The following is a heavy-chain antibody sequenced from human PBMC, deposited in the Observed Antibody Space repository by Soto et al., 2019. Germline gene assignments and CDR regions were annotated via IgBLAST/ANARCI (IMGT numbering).Heavy chain of an antibody. D-gene: IGHD3-10*01. J-gene: IGHJ6*02. CDR3: AGTMVRGVLYYYGMDV. V-gene: IGHV1-69*13. Sequence: GASVKVSCKASGGTFSSYAISWVLQAPGEGLEWMGGIIPIFGTANYAQKFQGRVTITADESTSTAYMELSSLRSEDTAVYYCAGTMVRGVLYYYGMDVWGQGTTVTVSS. CDR1: GGTFSSYA. CDR2: IIPIFGTA.